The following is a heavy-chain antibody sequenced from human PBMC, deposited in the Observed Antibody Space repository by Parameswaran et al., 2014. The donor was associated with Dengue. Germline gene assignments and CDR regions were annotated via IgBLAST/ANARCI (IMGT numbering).Heavy chain of an antibody. CDR1: GGSFSGYY. J-gene: IGHJ4*02. CDR3: ARDDSSGYYYSGLRY. CDR2: INHSGST. Sequence: ASETLSLTCAVYGGSFSGYYWSWIRQPPGKGLEWIGEINHSGSTNYNPSLKSRVTISVDTSKNQFSLKLSSVTAADTAVYYCARDDSSGYYYSGLRYWGQGTLVTVSS. D-gene: IGHD3-22*01. V-gene: IGHV4-34*01.